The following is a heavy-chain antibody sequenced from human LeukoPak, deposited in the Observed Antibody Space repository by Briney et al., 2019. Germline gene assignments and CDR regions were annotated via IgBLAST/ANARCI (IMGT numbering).Heavy chain of an antibody. CDR3: ARTGVAAAGPFFDY. J-gene: IGHJ4*02. D-gene: IGHD6-13*01. V-gene: IGHV4-30-2*01. CDR2: IHHSGST. Sequence: SQTLSLTCAVSGGSISSGGYSWSWIRQPPGKGLEWTGYIHHSGSTYYNASLKSRVTISVDRSKNQFSLKLSSVTAADTAVYYCARTGVAAAGPFFDYWGQGTLVTVSS. CDR1: GGSISSGGYS.